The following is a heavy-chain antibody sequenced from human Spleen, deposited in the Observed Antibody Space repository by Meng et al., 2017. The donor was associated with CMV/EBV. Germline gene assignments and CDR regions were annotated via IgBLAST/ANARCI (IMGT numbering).Heavy chain of an antibody. D-gene: IGHD3-16*02. CDR2: VKQDDSAK. CDR1: GFTLSSYW. CDR3: ARDPLDY. Sequence: SLRLSCAAYGFTLSSYWMSWVRQAPGKGLEWVASVKQDDSAKYYADSVRGRFTISRDDAKNSLSLQMNSLRVEDTAVYYCARDPLDYWGQGTLVTVSS. J-gene: IGHJ4*02. V-gene: IGHV3-7*01.